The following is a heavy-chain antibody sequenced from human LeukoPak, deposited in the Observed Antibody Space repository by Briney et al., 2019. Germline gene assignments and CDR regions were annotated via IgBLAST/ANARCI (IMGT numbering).Heavy chain of an antibody. CDR3: ARDLGGDYRFDY. V-gene: IGHV3-21*01. J-gene: IGHJ4*02. CDR2: ISSGSGYI. CDR1: GFTISGYN. Sequence: GGSLRLSCAASGFTISGYNMNWVRQAPGKGLEWVSSISSGSGYIFYADSVKGRFTISRDNAKNSLYLQMNSLRAEDTAVYYCARDLGGDYRFDYWGQGTLVTVSS. D-gene: IGHD4-17*01.